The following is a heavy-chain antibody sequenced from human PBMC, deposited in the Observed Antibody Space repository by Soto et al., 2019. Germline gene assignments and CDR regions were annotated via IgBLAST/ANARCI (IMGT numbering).Heavy chain of an antibody. Sequence: SETLSPTCAVPGGSISSSNWCSWVRQPPGKGLEWIGEIYHSGSTNYNPSLKRRVTISVDKSKNQFSLKLSSVTAADTAVYYCARAPNDDILTGSLHYYYGMDVWGQGTTVTVSS. V-gene: IGHV4-4*02. D-gene: IGHD3-9*01. CDR2: IYHSGST. CDR1: GGSISSSNW. J-gene: IGHJ6*02. CDR3: ARAPNDDILTGSLHYYYGMDV.